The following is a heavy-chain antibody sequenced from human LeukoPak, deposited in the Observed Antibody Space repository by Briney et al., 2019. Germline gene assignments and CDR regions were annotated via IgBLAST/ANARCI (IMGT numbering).Heavy chain of an antibody. Sequence: SETLSLTCTVSGGSISSYYWSWIRQPPGKGLEWIGYIYYSGSTNYNPSLKSRVTISVDTSKNQFSLKLSSVTAADTAVYYCARGQRDRYSSSWARYYYYYYMDVWGKGTTVTVSS. V-gene: IGHV4-59*01. CDR2: IYYSGST. CDR3: ARGQRDRYSSSWARYYYYYYMDV. J-gene: IGHJ6*03. CDR1: GGSISSYY. D-gene: IGHD6-13*01.